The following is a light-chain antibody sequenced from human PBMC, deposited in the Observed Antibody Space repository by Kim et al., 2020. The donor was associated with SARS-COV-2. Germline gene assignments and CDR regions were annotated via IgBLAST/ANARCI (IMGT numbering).Light chain of an antibody. CDR3: QQYDYRRD. CDR1: QSISSS. V-gene: IGKV3-15*01. J-gene: IGKJ5*01. CDR2: GAS. Sequence: EIVMTQSPATLSLSPGERATLSCRASQSISSSLAWYQQKPGQAPRVLIYGASARATGIPARFSGSGSGTEFTLTISNLQSEDFAVYYWQQYDYRRDFGQGTRLEI.